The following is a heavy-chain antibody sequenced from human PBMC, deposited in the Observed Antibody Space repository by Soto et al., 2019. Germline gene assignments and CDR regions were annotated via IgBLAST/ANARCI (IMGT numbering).Heavy chain of an antibody. CDR2: IYYSGST. CDR3: ERPPGIIGTTDYFEY. CDR1: GGSISTYY. V-gene: IGHV4-59*01. D-gene: IGHD1-7*01. Sequence: PSETLSLTCTVSGGSISTYYWNWIRQSPGNKLEWIGYIYYSGSTNYNPSLKSRVTMSVDTSKNEFSLKLSSVTAADTAVYYCERPPGIIGTTDYFEYWGQGTQVTVYS. J-gene: IGHJ4*02.